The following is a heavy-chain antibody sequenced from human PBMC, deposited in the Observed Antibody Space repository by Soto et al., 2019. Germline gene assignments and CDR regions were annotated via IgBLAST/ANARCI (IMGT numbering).Heavy chain of an antibody. D-gene: IGHD3-3*01. CDR2: IYPGDFDT. CDR3: ARHLVEGPRGDYDFWSGATYYYYYMDV. Sequence: GESLKISCKGSGYSFTSYWIGWVRQMPGKGLEWMGIIYPGDFDTRYSPSFQGQVTISADKSISTAYLQWSSLKASDNAMYYCARHLVEGPRGDYDFWSGATYYYYYMDVWAKGPRSPSP. V-gene: IGHV5-51*01. J-gene: IGHJ6*03. CDR1: GYSFTSYW.